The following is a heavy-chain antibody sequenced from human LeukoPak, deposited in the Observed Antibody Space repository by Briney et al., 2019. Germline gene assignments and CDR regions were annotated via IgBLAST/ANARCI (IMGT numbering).Heavy chain of an antibody. CDR1: GYTFTGYY. V-gene: IGHV1-2*02. D-gene: IGHD2-21*02. CDR3: ATDRAYCGGDCYPTAFDY. J-gene: IGHJ4*02. CDR2: INPNSGGT. Sequence: ASVKVSCKASGYTFTGYYMHWVRQAPGQGLEWMGWINPNSGGTNYAQKFQGRVTMTRDTSISTAYMELSRLRSDDTAVYYCATDRAYCGGDCYPTAFDYWGQGTLVTVSS.